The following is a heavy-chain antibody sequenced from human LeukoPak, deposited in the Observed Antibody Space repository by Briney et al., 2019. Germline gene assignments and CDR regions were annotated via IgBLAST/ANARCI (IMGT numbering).Heavy chain of an antibody. J-gene: IGHJ4*02. CDR2: TYYSCNSFS. Sequence: SQTLSLTCAVSGDTISSNSAAWNWISQPPSRGLEWLGRTYYSCNSFSDYAVSVKIRITINADTSKYPFTLKVISATHADAAVYYCARKGTVTTPFDYWGQGTLVTVSS. V-gene: IGHV6-1*01. D-gene: IGHD1/OR15-1a*01. CDR1: GDTISSNSAA. CDR3: ARKGTVTTPFDY.